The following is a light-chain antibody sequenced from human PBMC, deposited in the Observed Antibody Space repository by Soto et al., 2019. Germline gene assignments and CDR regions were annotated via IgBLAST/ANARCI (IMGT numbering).Light chain of an antibody. V-gene: IGLV2-8*01. CDR3: TSYTGDDFTFI. Sequence: QSVLTQPPSASGSLGQSVTISCTGTSSDIGTYDYVSWYQQHPGRAPKLIIFEASKRPSGVPDRFSGSKSGNTASLIVSGLQPDDEAEYHCTSYTGDDFTFIFGTGTKVTVL. CDR2: EAS. CDR1: SSDIGTYDY. J-gene: IGLJ1*01.